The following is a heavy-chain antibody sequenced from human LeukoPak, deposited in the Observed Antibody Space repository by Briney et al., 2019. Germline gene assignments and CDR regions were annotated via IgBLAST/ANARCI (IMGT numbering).Heavy chain of an antibody. J-gene: IGHJ4*02. CDR1: GFMFNNYW. CDR2: IKEDGSEK. D-gene: IGHD3-3*01. V-gene: IGHV3-7*01. CDR3: ATCPTDKYDDDHADY. Sequence: GWSLTLSCPASGFMFNNYWMSWVGQAPGKGLEWVANIKEDGSEKYYVDSVKGRFTISRDNAKNLLYLQMNSLRAEDTAVYYCATCPTDKYDDDHADYWGQGSLVTVSS.